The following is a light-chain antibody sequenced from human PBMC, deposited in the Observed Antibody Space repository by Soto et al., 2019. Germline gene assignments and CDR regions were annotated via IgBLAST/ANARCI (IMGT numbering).Light chain of an antibody. Sequence: IQMTQSPSPLSASVGDRVTITCRASQRISNYLNWYQHKPGKAPELLIYAASSLQSGVPSRFSGSGSGTDFTLTISSLQPEDFATYYCQQSYSTPQTFGQGTKVEIK. J-gene: IGKJ1*01. V-gene: IGKV1-39*01. CDR3: QQSYSTPQT. CDR2: AAS. CDR1: QRISNY.